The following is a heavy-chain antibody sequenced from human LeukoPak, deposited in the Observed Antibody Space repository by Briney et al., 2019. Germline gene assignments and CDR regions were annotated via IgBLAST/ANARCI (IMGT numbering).Heavy chain of an antibody. CDR2: IRYDGANK. J-gene: IGHJ4*02. CDR1: GFTFSSYG. D-gene: IGHD2-2*01. V-gene: IGHV3-30*02. Sequence: PGGSLRLSCAASGFTFSSYGMHWVRQAPGKGLEWVSFIRYDGANKYYSDSVKGRFTISRDNSENTLSLQMNSLRAEDTAVYYCAKDLGYCSSSTCLSIDYWGQGTLVTVSS. CDR3: AKDLGYCSSSTCLSIDY.